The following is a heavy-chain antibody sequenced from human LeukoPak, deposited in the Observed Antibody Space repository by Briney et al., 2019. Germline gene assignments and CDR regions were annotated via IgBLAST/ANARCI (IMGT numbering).Heavy chain of an antibody. J-gene: IGHJ5*02. CDR3: ARDQGYYGSGRGSWFDP. CDR2: IYTSGST. Sequence: SETLSLTCTVSGGSISSYYWSWIRQPAGKGLEWIGRIYTSGSTNYNPSLKSRVTMSVDTSKNQFSLKLSSVTAADTAVYYCARDQGYYGSGRGSWFDPWGQGTLVTVSS. V-gene: IGHV4-4*07. CDR1: GGSISSYY. D-gene: IGHD3-10*01.